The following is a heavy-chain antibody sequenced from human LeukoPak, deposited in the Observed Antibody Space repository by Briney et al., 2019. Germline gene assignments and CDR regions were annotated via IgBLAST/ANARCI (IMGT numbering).Heavy chain of an antibody. Sequence: PSETLSLTCTVSGSIVNYYLSWIRQTPGKGPEWLGYIYHSGSTKYNSSLKRRVTMSVDTSSNQFSLSLKSVTAADTAVYYCATGPQYDYWGPGMLVTVSS. CDR3: ATGPQYDY. V-gene: IGHV4-59*01. J-gene: IGHJ4*02. CDR1: GSIVNYY. CDR2: IYHSGST.